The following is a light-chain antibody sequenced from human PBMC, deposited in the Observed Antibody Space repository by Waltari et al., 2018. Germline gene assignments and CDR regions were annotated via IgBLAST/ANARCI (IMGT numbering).Light chain of an antibody. CDR1: QSISSQ. CDR2: GAS. V-gene: IGKV3-15*01. Sequence: EIVMTQSPATLSVSPGERATLSCRASQSISSQLAWYQQKPGQAHRLLIDGASTRATGIPARVSVRGSGTEFTLTISRLQSEDFAVYFCQQYHESPPVTFGPGTKVAIK. CDR3: QQYHESPPVT. J-gene: IGKJ3*01.